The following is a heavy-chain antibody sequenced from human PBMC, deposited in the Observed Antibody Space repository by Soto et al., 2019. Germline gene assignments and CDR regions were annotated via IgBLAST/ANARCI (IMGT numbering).Heavy chain of an antibody. CDR2: ISAYNGNT. CDR1: GYTFTSYA. J-gene: IGHJ3*02. V-gene: IGHV1-18*01. CDR3: ARAGYDAFDI. D-gene: IGHD6-13*01. Sequence: ASVKVSCKASGYTFTSYAMHWVRQAPGQRLEWMGWISAYNGNTNYAQKLQGRVTMTTDTSTSTAYMELRSLRSDDTAVYYCARAGYDAFDIWGQGTMVTGSS.